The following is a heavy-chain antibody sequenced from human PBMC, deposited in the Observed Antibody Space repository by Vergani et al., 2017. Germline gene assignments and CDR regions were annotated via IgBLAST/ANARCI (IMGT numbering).Heavy chain of an antibody. Sequence: QVQLVQSGAEVKKPGASVKVSCKASGYPFTGSYMHWVRQAPGQGLEWRGWINPNRGGTNYAQKFQGRVTMTRDTSISTAYMELSRLRSDDTAVYYCARGGYEGYSSSWVLRWYFDYWGQGTLVTVSS. CDR2: INPNRGGT. D-gene: IGHD6-13*01. V-gene: IGHV1-2*02. CDR3: ARGGYEGYSSSWVLRWYFDY. CDR1: GYPFTGSY. J-gene: IGHJ4*02.